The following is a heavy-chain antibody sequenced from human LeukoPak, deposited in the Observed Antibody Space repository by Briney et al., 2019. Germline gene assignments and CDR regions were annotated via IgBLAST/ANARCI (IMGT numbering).Heavy chain of an antibody. D-gene: IGHD2-8*02. V-gene: IGHV3-7*01. J-gene: IGHJ2*01. CDR2: MKEDGGEK. CDR3: ARVRTEWYIDL. CDR1: GFIFSPYW. Sequence: PGGSLRLSCAASGFIFSPYWATWVRQAPGMGLEWVANMKEDGGEKFYVDSVRGQFTISRDNAKNSLYLQMNSLRVEDTGVYYCARVRTEWYIDLWGRGTLVTAST.